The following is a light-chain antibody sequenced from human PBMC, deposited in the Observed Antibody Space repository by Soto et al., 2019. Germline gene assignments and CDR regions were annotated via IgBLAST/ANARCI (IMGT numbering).Light chain of an antibody. CDR1: QGINSF. Sequence: IPLTQSPSSLSASVGDRVTITCRASQGINSFLAWYQQKPGKAPKLLIYAASTLQSGVPSRFSGSGSGTEFTLTISSLQPDDFATYYCQHYNSYSEAFGQGTKVDIK. CDR3: QHYNSYSEA. J-gene: IGKJ1*01. V-gene: IGKV1-9*01. CDR2: AAS.